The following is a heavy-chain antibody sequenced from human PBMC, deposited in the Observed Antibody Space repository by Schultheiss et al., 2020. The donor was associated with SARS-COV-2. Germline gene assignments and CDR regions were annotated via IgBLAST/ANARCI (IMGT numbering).Heavy chain of an antibody. Sequence: GESLKISCKGSGYSFTSYWIGWVRQMPGKGLEWMGIIYPGDSDARYSPSFQGHVPFSVDESIATAYLQWSSLKASDTAMYYCARTRGASLLFDYWGQGTLVTVSS. D-gene: IGHD3-10*01. CDR2: IYPGDSDA. CDR1: GYSFTSYW. J-gene: IGHJ4*02. V-gene: IGHV5-51*01. CDR3: ARTRGASLLFDY.